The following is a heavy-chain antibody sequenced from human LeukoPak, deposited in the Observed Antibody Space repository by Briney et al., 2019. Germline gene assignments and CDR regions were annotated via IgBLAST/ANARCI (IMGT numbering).Heavy chain of an antibody. CDR3: AKSYTSGWSYFDF. V-gene: IGHV3-74*01. CDR1: GFTFSSYW. D-gene: IGHD6-19*01. Sequence: PGGSLRLSCAASGFTFSSYWMNWVRQAPGKGLVWVSRIASDGSSTTYADSVKGRFSISRDNAKNTLYLQMNSLRVEDTAVYYCAKSYTSGWSYFDFWGQGTLVTVSS. CDR2: IASDGSST. J-gene: IGHJ4*02.